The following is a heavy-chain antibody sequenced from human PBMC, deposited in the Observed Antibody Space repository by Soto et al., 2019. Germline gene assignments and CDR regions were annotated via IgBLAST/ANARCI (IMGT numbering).Heavy chain of an antibody. CDR1: GGSISSYY. CDR2: IYYSGST. J-gene: IGHJ4*02. CDR3: ARRWGDYFDY. Sequence: QVQLQESGPGLVKPSETLSLTCTVSGGSISSYYWSWIRQPPGKGLEWIGYIYYSGSTNYNPFLNSLVNRKVYTSMSRGSLKLSSVTAADTAVYYCARRWGDYFDYWGMVTLVTVSS. V-gene: IGHV4-59*08. D-gene: IGHD3-16*01.